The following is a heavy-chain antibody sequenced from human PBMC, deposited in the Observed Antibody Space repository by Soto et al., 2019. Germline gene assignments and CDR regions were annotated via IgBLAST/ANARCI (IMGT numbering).Heavy chain of an antibody. CDR1: GYSFAGYW. V-gene: IGHV5-10-1*01. Sequence: RGESLKISGKGSGYSFAGYWITWVRQKPGKGLEWMGRIDPSDSQTYYSPSFRGHVTISATKSITTVFLQWSSLRASDTAMYYCARQIYDSDTGPNFQYYFDSWGQGTPVTVPQ. CDR2: IDPSDSQT. J-gene: IGHJ4*02. D-gene: IGHD3-22*01. CDR3: ARQIYDSDTGPNFQYYFDS.